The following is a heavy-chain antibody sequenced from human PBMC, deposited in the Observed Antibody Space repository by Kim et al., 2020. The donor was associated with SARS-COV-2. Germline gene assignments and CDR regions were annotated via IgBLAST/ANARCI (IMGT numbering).Heavy chain of an antibody. CDR2: IIPIFGTA. J-gene: IGHJ4*02. Sequence: SVKVSCKASGGTFSSYAISWVRQAPGQGLEWMGGIIPIFGTANYAQKFQGRVTITADESTSTAYMELSSLRSEDTAVYYCARGVEIMVVAAIPHALDYWGQGTLVTVSS. CDR3: ARGVEIMVVAAIPHALDY. V-gene: IGHV1-69*13. D-gene: IGHD2-15*01. CDR1: GGTFSSYA.